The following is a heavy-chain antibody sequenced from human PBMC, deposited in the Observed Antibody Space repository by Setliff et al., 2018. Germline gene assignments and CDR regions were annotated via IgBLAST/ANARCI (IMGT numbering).Heavy chain of an antibody. CDR1: GGSISSGGYY. Sequence: PSETLSLTCTVSGGSISSGGYYWSWIRQHPGKGLEWIGYVYYSRSTSYYNPSLKSRVTISVDTSKNQFSLKLSSVTAADTAVYYCARGRAGHSGHWGQGTLVTVS. CDR2: VYYSRSTS. J-gene: IGHJ4*02. D-gene: IGHD6-19*01. V-gene: IGHV4-31*03. CDR3: ARGRAGHSGH.